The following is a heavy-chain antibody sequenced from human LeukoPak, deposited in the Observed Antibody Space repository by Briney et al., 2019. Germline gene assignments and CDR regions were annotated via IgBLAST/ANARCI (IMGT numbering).Heavy chain of an antibody. D-gene: IGHD1-26*01. CDR2: ISGSGGST. J-gene: IGHJ4*02. V-gene: IGHV3-23*01. CDR3: AKGPFSGSYGGGEYYFDY. CDR1: GFTFSSYS. Sequence: GGSLRLSCAASGFTFSSYSMNWVRQAPGKGLEWVSAISGSGGSTYYADSVKGRFTISRDNSKNTLYLQMNSLRAEDTAVYYCAKGPFSGSYGGGEYYFDYWGQGTLVTVSS.